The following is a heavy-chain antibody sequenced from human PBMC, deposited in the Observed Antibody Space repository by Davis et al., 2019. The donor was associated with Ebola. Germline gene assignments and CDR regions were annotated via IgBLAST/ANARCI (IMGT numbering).Heavy chain of an antibody. CDR3: ATTPRYSSHGAYFDY. CDR1: DGSFSGYY. V-gene: IGHV4-34*01. Sequence: SETLSLTCAVYDGSFSGYYWSWIRQSPGKGLEWIGEINHRGTTNSNPSLKRRVTISGDTFKNQFSLKLNSVTAADTAMYYCATTPRYSSHGAYFDYWGQGTLVTVSS. CDR2: INHRGTT. D-gene: IGHD4-11*01. J-gene: IGHJ4*02.